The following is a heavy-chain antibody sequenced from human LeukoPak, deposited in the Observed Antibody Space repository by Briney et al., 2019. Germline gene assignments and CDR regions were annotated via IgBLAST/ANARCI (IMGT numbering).Heavy chain of an antibody. V-gene: IGHV3-30*02. CDR2: IRYDGSNK. D-gene: IGHD5-18*01. J-gene: IGHJ4*02. CDR3: AKGDGVQLWMWGSGVFDY. Sequence: PWGSLRLSCAASGFTFSSYGMHWVRQAQGKGLEWVAFIRYDGSNKYYADSVKGRFTISRDNSKNTLYLQMNSLRAEDTAVYYCAKGDGVQLWMWGSGVFDYWGQGTLVTVSS. CDR1: GFTFSSYG.